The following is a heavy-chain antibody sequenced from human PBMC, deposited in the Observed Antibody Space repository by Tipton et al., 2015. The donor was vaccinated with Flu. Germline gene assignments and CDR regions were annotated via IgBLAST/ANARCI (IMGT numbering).Heavy chain of an antibody. CDR1: GDSIITTTYL. CDR2: IYSSGTT. J-gene: IGHJ4*02. Sequence: TLSLTCTVSGDSIITTTYLWGWIHQPPGKGLEWIGNIYSSGTTYYNPSLKSRVTISIDTSKNQFSLRLNSVTAADTAEYYCARGRKVATIYDYWGQGTLVTVSS. D-gene: IGHD5-12*01. V-gene: IGHV4-39*07. CDR3: ARGRKVATIYDY.